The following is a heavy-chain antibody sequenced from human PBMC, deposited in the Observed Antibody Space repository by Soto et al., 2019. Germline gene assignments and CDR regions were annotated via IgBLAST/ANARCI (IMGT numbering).Heavy chain of an antibody. J-gene: IGHJ4*02. Sequence: ASVKVSCKASGYTFTSYAMHWARQAHGQRLKWMGWINAGNGNTKYSQKFQGRVTITRDTSASTAYMELSSLRSEDTAVYYCAKDTYYYSSSGYYVFDSWGQGTLVTVSS. CDR2: INAGNGNT. D-gene: IGHD3-22*01. CDR1: GYTFTSYA. V-gene: IGHV1-3*01. CDR3: AKDTYYYSSSGYYVFDS.